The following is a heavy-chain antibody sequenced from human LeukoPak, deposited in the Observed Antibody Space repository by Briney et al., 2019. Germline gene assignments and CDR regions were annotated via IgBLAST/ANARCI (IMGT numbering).Heavy chain of an antibody. Sequence: PGGSLRLSCVASGFTFNIYGMSWVRQAPGKGLEWVSSVGGVNDIHYADSVKGRFTGSRDDAKNTVYLQMNSLRAEGTAVYYCAKEVPEGGNWNDYFDYWGQGTLVTVSS. CDR1: GFTFNIYG. D-gene: IGHD1-1*01. CDR3: AKEVPEGGNWNDYFDY. J-gene: IGHJ4*02. V-gene: IGHV3-23*01. CDR2: VGGVNDI.